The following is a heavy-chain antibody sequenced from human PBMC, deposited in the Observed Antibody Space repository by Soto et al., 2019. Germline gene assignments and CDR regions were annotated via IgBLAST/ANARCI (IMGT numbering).Heavy chain of an antibody. D-gene: IGHD3-3*01. CDR3: AADLGNFWSGYLDV. CDR1: GYRFSSYA. V-gene: IGHV1-58*01. CDR2: IVVGSGNT. Sequence: SVKVACKSSGYRFSSYAVGWVRQESRKRLEWIGWIVVGSGNTNYAQKFQERVTITRDMSTSTAYMELSSLRSEDTAVYYCAADLGNFWSGYLDVWGQGTTVTVSS. J-gene: IGHJ6*02.